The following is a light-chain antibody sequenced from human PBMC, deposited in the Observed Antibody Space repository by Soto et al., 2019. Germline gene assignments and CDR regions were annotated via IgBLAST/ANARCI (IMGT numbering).Light chain of an antibody. CDR1: RMVISNY. Sequence: ESVLAQSPGTLSLSPGEGATLSCRSSRMVISNYLAWYQKQPGQAPRLLIYGASTRATGVPDRFSGSGSGTDFTLTIRGLESEDFAVYFCQKYDTSPYCFGQGTKLEIK. CDR2: GAS. J-gene: IGKJ2*03. V-gene: IGKV3-20*01. CDR3: QKYDTSPYC.